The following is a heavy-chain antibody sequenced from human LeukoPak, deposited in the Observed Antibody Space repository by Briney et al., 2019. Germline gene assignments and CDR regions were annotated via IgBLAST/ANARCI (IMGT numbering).Heavy chain of an antibody. J-gene: IGHJ3*02. CDR1: GYTFTSYY. CDR2: INPSGGST. V-gene: IGHV1-46*01. CDR3: ARETGKPQLSHDAFDI. D-gene: IGHD2-2*01. Sequence: ASVKVSCEASGYTFTSYYMHWVRQAPGQGLEWMGIINPSGGSTSYAQKFQGRVTMTRDTSTSTVYMELSSLRSEDTAVYYCARETGKPQLSHDAFDIWGQGTMVTVSS.